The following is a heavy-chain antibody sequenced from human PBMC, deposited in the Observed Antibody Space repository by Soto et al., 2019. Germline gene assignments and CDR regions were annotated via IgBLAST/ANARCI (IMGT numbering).Heavy chain of an antibody. CDR3: ARSKYNWNYDL. J-gene: IGHJ4*03. CDR1: GGSFIGYY. D-gene: IGHD1-7*01. V-gene: IGHV4-59*01. CDR2: IYYSGST. Sequence: SETLSLTCTVSGGSFIGYYWSWIRQAPRKGLEWIANIYYSGSTSNNPSLKSRLTLSLDTSKNQFSLNLDSVTSADTAVYYCARSKYNWNYDLWGQGTLVTVSS.